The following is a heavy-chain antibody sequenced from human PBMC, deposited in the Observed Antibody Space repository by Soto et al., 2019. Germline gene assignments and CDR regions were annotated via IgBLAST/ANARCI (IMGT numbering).Heavy chain of an antibody. J-gene: IGHJ2*01. CDR1: GFTFSRYE. V-gene: IGHV3-48*03. D-gene: IGHD1-26*01. CDR2: ISSSSSTL. CDR3: ARGGSGSYFWYFDL. Sequence: GGSLRLSCADSGFTFSRYEMNWVGQAPGKGLEWVSYISSSSSTLYYADSVKGRFTISRDNAKNSLYLQMNSLRAEDTAVYYCARGGSGSYFWYFDLWGRGTLVTVSS.